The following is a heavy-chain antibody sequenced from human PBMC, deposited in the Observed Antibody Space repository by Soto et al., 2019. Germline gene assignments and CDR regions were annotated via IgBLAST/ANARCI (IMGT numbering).Heavy chain of an antibody. CDR3: ARDPGRYDYGDPPAFDI. CDR1: GFNFSIYA. Sequence: XLRLSCAGSGFNFSIYAMHWVRQAPGYGLEWVAVISYDGSNRYYADSVKGRFTISRDNSKNTLYLQMNRLIAEDTAVYYCARDPGRYDYGDPPAFDISGQGTMVTVPS. J-gene: IGHJ3*02. V-gene: IGHV3-30-3*01. CDR2: ISYDGSNR. D-gene: IGHD3-16*01.